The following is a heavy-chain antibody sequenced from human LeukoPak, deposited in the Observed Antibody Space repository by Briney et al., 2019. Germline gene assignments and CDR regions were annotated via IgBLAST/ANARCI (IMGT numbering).Heavy chain of an antibody. J-gene: IGHJ3*02. Sequence: GGSLRHSRAASVFTLRSYGMHWVRQAAGKDVEGLAVIWFDGSNNYYADSVKGRFTISRDNSKNTLSLQVNSLRAEDTAVYYCAKVLGVRFGNGAFETWGQGTMVTVSS. D-gene: IGHD2-8*02. CDR1: VFTLRSYG. CDR3: AKVLGVRFGNGAFET. CDR2: IWFDGSNN. V-gene: IGHV3-33*06.